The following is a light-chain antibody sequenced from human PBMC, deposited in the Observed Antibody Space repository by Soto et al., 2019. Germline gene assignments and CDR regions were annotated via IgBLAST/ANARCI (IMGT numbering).Light chain of an antibody. Sequence: QSVLTQPASVSGYPGLSIAISCTGTSSDVGGYNSDSWYQQHPGKAPKLMIYDVSNRPSGVSNRFSGSKSGNTASLTISGLHAEDEGDYYCSSYTTGGSYVFGTGTKLTVL. CDR3: SSYTTGGSYV. J-gene: IGLJ1*01. CDR1: SSDVGGYNS. V-gene: IGLV2-14*01. CDR2: DVS.